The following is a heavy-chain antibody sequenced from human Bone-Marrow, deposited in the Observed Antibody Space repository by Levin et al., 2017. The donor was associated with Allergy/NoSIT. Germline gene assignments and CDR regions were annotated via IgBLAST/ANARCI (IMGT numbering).Heavy chain of an antibody. J-gene: IGHJ4*02. CDR3: ASVVAAAFDS. Sequence: SETLSLTCIVSGGSISASYWSWIRRPPGKALEWIGYISDSGSTNYNPSLKSRVTISSDTSKNQISLRLGSVTAAATAVYFCASVVAAAFDSWGQGILVTVSP. D-gene: IGHD2-2*01. CDR1: GGSISASY. V-gene: IGHV4-59*08. CDR2: ISDSGST.